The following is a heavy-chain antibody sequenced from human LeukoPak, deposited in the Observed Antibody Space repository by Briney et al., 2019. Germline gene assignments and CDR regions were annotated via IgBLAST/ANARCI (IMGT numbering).Heavy chain of an antibody. Sequence: VASVKVSCKASGYTFTSYYMHWVRQAPGQGLEWMGIINPSGGSTSYAQKFQGRVTMTRDTSTSTVYMELSSLRSEDTAVYYCARDATIFGVVIPPRPYYYMDVWGKGTTVTVSS. CDR1: GYTFTSYY. D-gene: IGHD3-3*01. V-gene: IGHV1-46*01. J-gene: IGHJ6*03. CDR2: INPSGGST. CDR3: ARDATIFGVVIPPRPYYYMDV.